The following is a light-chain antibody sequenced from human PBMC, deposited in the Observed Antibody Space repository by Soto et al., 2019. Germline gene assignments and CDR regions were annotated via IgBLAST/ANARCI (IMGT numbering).Light chain of an antibody. CDR3: QQRSNWPPWT. CDR2: DAS. Sequence: EIVLTQSPATLSLSPGERATLSCRASQSVSSYLAWYQQKPGQAPRLLISDASNRATGIPARFSGSGSGTDFTLTISSLEPEDFAVYYCQQRSNWPPWTFGQGSKVEIK. J-gene: IGKJ1*01. V-gene: IGKV3-11*01. CDR1: QSVSSY.